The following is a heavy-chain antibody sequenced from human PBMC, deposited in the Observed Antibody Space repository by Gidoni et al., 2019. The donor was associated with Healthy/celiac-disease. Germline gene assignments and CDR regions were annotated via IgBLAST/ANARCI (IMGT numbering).Heavy chain of an antibody. CDR2: ISAYNGNT. Sequence: QVQLVQSGAEVKKPGASVKVSCKASGYTFTSYGISWVRQAPGQGLEWMGWISAYNGNTNYAQKLQGRVTMTTDTSTSTAYMELRSLRSDDTAVYYCASSLREYCSGGSCPEGFDYWGQGTLVTVSS. CDR3: ASSLREYCSGGSCPEGFDY. CDR1: GYTFTSYG. D-gene: IGHD2-15*01. V-gene: IGHV1-18*01. J-gene: IGHJ4*02.